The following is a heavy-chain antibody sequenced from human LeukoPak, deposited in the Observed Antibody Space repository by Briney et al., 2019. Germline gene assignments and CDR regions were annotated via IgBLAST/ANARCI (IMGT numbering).Heavy chain of an antibody. CDR3: TRGHHYFVSGSYYNF. CDR1: GYTFSGYY. D-gene: IGHD3-10*01. J-gene: IGHJ4*02. V-gene: IGHV1-2*02. CDR2: INPNSGGT. Sequence: GASVKVSCKASGYTFSGYYIFWVRQAPGQGLEGMGWINPNSGGTNYAQAFQGRVTMTRDTSISTAYMQLSRLRSDDTAVFYCTRGHHYFVSGSYYNFWGQGTLVTVSS.